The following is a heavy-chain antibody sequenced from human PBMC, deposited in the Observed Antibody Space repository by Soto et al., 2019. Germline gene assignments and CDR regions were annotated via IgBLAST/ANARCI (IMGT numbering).Heavy chain of an antibody. CDR3: AKLWFGELLSLIPHYFDY. V-gene: IGHV3-23*01. J-gene: IGHJ4*02. Sequence: PGGSLRLSCAASGFTFSSYAMSWVRQAPGKGLEWVSAISGSGGSTYYADSVKGRFTISRDNSKNTLYLQMNSLRAEDTAVYYCAKLWFGELLSLIPHYFDYWGQGTLVTVSS. D-gene: IGHD3-10*01. CDR2: ISGSGGST. CDR1: GFTFSSYA.